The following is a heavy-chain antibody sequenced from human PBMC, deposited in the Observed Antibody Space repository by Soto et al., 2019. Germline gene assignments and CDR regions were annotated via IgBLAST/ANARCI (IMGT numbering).Heavy chain of an antibody. D-gene: IGHD3-22*01. CDR2: IIPIFGTA. CDR1: GGTFSSYA. Sequence: SVKVSCKASGGTFSSYAISWVRQAPGQGLEWMGGIIPIFGTANYAQKFQGRVTITRDTSASIAYMELRSLRSEDTAVYYCARDRYDSSHSLHYWGQGTQVTVSS. CDR3: ARDRYDSSHSLHY. J-gene: IGHJ4*02. V-gene: IGHV1-69*05.